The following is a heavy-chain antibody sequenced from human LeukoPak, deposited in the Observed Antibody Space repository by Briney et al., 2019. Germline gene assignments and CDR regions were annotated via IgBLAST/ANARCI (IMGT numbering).Heavy chain of an antibody. CDR2: INHSGST. D-gene: IGHD2-15*01. CDR3: ARTFWCSGGSCYSY. Sequence: SETLSLTCAVYGVSFSGYYWSWIRQPPGKGREWRGEINHSGSTNYTPSLKSRVTISVAPYKHQFSLTLSSVTAADTAVYYCARTFWCSGGSCYSYWRQGTLVTVSS. J-gene: IGHJ4*02. CDR1: GVSFSGYY. V-gene: IGHV4-34*01.